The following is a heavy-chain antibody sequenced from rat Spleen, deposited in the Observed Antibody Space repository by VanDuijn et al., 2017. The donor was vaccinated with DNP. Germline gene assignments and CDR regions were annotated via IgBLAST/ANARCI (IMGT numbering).Heavy chain of an antibody. V-gene: IGHV3-1*01. CDR3: ARWNYGYWYFDF. CDR2: ISYSGST. J-gene: IGHJ1*01. CDR1: GYPITSNY. Sequence: EVQLQESGPGLVKPSQSLSLTCSVTGYPITSNYWGWIRKFPGNKMEWMGYISYSGSTSYNPSLKSRISITRDTSKNQFFLQLNPVTTEDTATYYCARWNYGYWYFDFWGPGTMVTVSS. D-gene: IGHD1-3*01.